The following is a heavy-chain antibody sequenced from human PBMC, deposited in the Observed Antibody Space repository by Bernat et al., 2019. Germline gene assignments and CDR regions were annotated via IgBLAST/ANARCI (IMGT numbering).Heavy chain of an antibody. CDR3: ARGGGRYCISTSCYGIDDYYGMDV. CDR2: ISYDGSNK. J-gene: IGHJ6*02. D-gene: IGHD2-2*01. V-gene: IGHV3-30-3*01. Sequence: QVQLVESGGGVVQPGRSLRLSCAASGFTFSSYAMHWVRQAPGKGLEWVAVISYDGSNKYYADSVKGRCTISRDNSKNTLYLQMNSLRAEDTAVYYCARGGGRYCISTSCYGIDDYYGMDVWGQGTTVTVSS. CDR1: GFTFSSYA.